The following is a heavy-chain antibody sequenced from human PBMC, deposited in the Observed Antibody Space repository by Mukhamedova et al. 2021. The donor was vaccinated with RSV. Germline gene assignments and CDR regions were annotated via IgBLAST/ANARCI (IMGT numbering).Heavy chain of an antibody. CDR2: ISGSGGST. D-gene: IGHD3-22*01. J-gene: IGHJ4*02. Sequence: VSAISGSGGSTYYADSVKGRFTISRDNSKNTLYLQMTSLRAEETAEYYGAKTKEGYYYDRSGYYYPFAYWGQGTRVTVS. CDR3: AKTKEGYYYDRSGYYYPFAY. V-gene: IGHV3-23*01.